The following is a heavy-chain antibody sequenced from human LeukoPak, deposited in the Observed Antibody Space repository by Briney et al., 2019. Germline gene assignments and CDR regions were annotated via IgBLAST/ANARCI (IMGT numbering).Heavy chain of an antibody. CDR1: GFTFSDSY. Sequence: PGGSLRLSRAASGFTFSDSYMTWIRQAPGKGLEWVSFISNSGDTIYYADSVKGRFTTSRDNAMSSLYLQMNSLRAEDTAVYYCGRGHWGLDYWGQGTLVTVSS. D-gene: IGHD7-27*01. CDR2: ISNSGDTI. CDR3: GRGHWGLDY. V-gene: IGHV3-11*04. J-gene: IGHJ4*02.